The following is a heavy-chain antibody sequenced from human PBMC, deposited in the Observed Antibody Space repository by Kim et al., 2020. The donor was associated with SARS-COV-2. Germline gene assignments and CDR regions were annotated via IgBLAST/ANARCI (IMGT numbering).Heavy chain of an antibody. Sequence: SETLSLTCAVSGASISSYYWSWIRQPPGKGLEWIGHIYYSGSTTYNPSVKSRVSISVDTSKTQFSLKLSSVTAADTAVYYCARLVVSANINSFDPWGQGTLVTVSS. J-gene: IGHJ5*02. D-gene: IGHD2-15*01. CDR3: ARLVVSANINSFDP. CDR2: IYYSGST. V-gene: IGHV4-59*13. CDR1: GASISSYY.